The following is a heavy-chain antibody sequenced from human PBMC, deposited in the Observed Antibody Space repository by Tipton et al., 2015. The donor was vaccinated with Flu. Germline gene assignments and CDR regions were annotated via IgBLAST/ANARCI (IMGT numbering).Heavy chain of an antibody. CDR1: GYSISSGYY. Sequence: TLSLTCTVSGYSISSGYYWGWNRQPPGKGLEWIGSIYHNGATYYNPSLKSRVTISVDTSKNQFSLKLSSVTATDTAVYYCAREMSVAATSYGMDVWGQGTTVTVSS. J-gene: IGHJ6*02. V-gene: IGHV4-38-2*02. CDR2: IYHNGAT. CDR3: AREMSVAATSYGMDV. D-gene: IGHD6-19*01.